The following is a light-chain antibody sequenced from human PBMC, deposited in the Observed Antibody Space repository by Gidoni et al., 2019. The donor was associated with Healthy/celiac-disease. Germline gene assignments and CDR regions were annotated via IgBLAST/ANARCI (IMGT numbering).Light chain of an antibody. Sequence: DIQMTQSPSSLSASVGARVTITCRASQSISSYLNWYQQKPGKAPKLLIYAASSLQSGVPSRFSGSGSGTDFTLTISSLQPEDVATYYCQQSYSTPLTFXGXTKVEIK. CDR1: QSISSY. CDR2: AAS. CDR3: QQSYSTPLT. J-gene: IGKJ4*01. V-gene: IGKV1-39*01.